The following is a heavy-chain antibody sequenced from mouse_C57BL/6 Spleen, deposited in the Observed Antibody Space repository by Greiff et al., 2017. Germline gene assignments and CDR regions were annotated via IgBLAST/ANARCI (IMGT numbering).Heavy chain of an antibody. J-gene: IGHJ4*01. Sequence: VQLQQPGAELVMPGASVKLSCKASGYTFTSYWMHWVKQRPGQGLEWIGEIDPSDSYTNYNQKFKGKSTLTVDKSSSTAYMQRSSLTSEESAVYYCAKTLNWDAMDYWREGSSVTVSA. V-gene: IGHV1-69*01. CDR3: AKTLNWDAMDY. CDR1: GYTFTSYW. CDR2: IDPSDSYT. D-gene: IGHD4-1*01.